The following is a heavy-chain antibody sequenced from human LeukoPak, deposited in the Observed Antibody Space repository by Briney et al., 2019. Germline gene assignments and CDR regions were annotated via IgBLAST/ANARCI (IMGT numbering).Heavy chain of an antibody. CDR1: GFTFSNYA. CDR2: ITGSGGST. J-gene: IGHJ6*03. V-gene: IGHV3-23*01. D-gene: IGHD4-11*01. CDR3: AKVKGESNYIYYYMDV. Sequence: GGSLRLSCAASGFTFSNYAMSWVRQAPGKGLEWISAITGSGGSTNYADSVKDRFTVSRDNSKNTLFLQMNSLRAEDTAVYYCAKVKGESNYIYYYMDVWGKGTTVTVSS.